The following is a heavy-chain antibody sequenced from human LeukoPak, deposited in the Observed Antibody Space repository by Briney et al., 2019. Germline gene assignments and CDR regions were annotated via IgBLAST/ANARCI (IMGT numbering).Heavy chain of an antibody. D-gene: IGHD3-22*01. V-gene: IGHV3-48*03. CDR1: GSTFSSYE. Sequence: GGSLRLSCAASGSTFSSYEMNWVRQAPGKGLEWVSYISSSGSTIYYADSVKGRFTISRDNAKNSLYLQMNSLRAEDTAVYYCAKDFMDYDSSGSLNWFDPWGQGTLVTVSS. CDR2: ISSSGSTI. J-gene: IGHJ5*02. CDR3: AKDFMDYDSSGSLNWFDP.